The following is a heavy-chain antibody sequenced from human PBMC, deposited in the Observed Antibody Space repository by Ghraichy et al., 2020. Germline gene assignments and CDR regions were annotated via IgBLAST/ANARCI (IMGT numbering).Heavy chain of an antibody. J-gene: IGHJ6*02. CDR1: GFNFNEYY. CDR2: ISTTGYTT. D-gene: IGHD3-22*01. CDR3: ARSHIYDSGGFWVSYGMDV. Sequence: GGSLRLSCEASGFNFNEYYMSWIRQVPGKGLEWVSYISTTGYTTYYGDSVKGRFIVSRDSGENSQYLHMSSLRVEDTAVYYCARSHIYDSGGFWVSYGMDVWGQGTTVIVSS. V-gene: IGHV3-11*01.